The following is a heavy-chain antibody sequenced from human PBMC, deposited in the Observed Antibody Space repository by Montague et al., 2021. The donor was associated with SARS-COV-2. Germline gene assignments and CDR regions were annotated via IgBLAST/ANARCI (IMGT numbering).Heavy chain of an antibody. CDR1: GFTVSSNY. Sequence: SLRLSCAASGFTVSSNYMSWVRQAPGKGLEWVSSISSSSSYIDYADSVKGRFTISRDNAKNSLYLQMNSLRAEDTAVYYCARDKYYDILTGYYNYWGQGTLVTVSS. CDR3: ARDKYYDILTGYYNY. V-gene: IGHV3-21*01. D-gene: IGHD3-9*01. CDR2: ISSSSSYI. J-gene: IGHJ4*02.